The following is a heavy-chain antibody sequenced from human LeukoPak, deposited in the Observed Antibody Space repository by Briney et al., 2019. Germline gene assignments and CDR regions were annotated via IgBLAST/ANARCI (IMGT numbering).Heavy chain of an antibody. V-gene: IGHV4-31*03. J-gene: IGHJ5*02. CDR2: IVDSEKI. Sequence: SETLSLTCTVSGTSVSSGRYYWSWIRQHPGKGLEWIAYIVDSEKIYYNPSLKSRLILSLDTSENQFSLNLSSMTAADTAVYFCASGYGSGWFDAWGQGTLVAVSS. CDR3: ASGYGSGWFDA. CDR1: GTSVSSGRYY. D-gene: IGHD5-18*01.